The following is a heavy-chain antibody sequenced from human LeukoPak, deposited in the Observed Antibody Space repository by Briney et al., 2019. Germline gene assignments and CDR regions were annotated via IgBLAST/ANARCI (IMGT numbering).Heavy chain of an antibody. D-gene: IGHD5-12*01. V-gene: IGHV1-2*02. CDR3: ARVMPRIRYSGYDGGYFDY. Sequence: GASVKVSCKASGYTFTGYYMHWVRQAPGQGLEWMGWINPNNGDTHYAQKFQGRVTMTRDTSISTAYMELSRLRSDDTAVYYCARVMPRIRYSGYDGGYFDYWGQGTLVTVSS. CDR1: GYTFTGYY. CDR2: INPNNGDT. J-gene: IGHJ4*02.